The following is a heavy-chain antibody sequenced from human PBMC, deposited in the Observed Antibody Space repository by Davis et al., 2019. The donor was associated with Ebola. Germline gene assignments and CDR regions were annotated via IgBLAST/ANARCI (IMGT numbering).Heavy chain of an antibody. CDR2: ISSSSSYI. CDR1: GFT. CDR3: ARGALIAAAGTGKDFDY. Sequence: GESLKISCAASGFTWVRQAPGKGLEWVSSISSSSSYIYYADSVKGRFTISRDNAKNSLYLQMNSLRAEDTAVYYCARGALIAAAGTGKDFDYWGQGTLVTVSS. D-gene: IGHD6-13*01. V-gene: IGHV3-21*01. J-gene: IGHJ4*02.